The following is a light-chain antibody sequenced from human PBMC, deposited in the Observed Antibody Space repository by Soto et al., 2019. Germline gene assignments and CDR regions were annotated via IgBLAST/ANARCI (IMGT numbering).Light chain of an antibody. CDR1: QSVSSSY. V-gene: IGKV3-20*01. CDR3: QQYGSSPLT. CDR2: GAS. Sequence: GLKQSPGTVSLTPGERATLSCRASQSVSSSYLAWYQQKPGQAPRLLIYGASSRATGIPDRFSGSGSGTDFTLTISRLEPEDFAVYYCQQYGSSPLTFGGGTKV. J-gene: IGKJ4*01.